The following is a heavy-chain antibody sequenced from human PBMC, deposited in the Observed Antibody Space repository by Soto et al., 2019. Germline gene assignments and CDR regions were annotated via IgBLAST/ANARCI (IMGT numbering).Heavy chain of an antibody. D-gene: IGHD2-15*01. CDR3: ARDDCSGGSCYYDY. CDR2: ISAYNSNT. J-gene: IGHJ4*02. V-gene: IGHV1-18*01. Sequence: GASVKVSCKASGYTFTGYGVSWVRQAPGQGLEWMGWISAYNSNTDYAQKLQGRVTMTTDTSTSTAYMELRGLRSDDTAVYYCARDDCSGGSCYYDYWGQGTLVTVSS. CDR1: GYTFTGYG.